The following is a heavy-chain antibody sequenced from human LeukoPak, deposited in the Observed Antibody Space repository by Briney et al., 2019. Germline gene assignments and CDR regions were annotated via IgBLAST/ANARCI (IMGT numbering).Heavy chain of an antibody. CDR1: GGSISSSGYY. D-gene: IGHD3-10*01. CDR3: ARTGNTAVPPYFDY. Sequence: SETLPLTCTVSGGSISSSGYYWGWIRQPPGKGLEWIGTIYYSGSTYYNPSLNSRVTISVDTSKNQFSLKLSSVTAADTAVYYCARTGNTAVPPYFDYWGQGALVTVSS. CDR2: IYYSGST. V-gene: IGHV4-39*01. J-gene: IGHJ4*02.